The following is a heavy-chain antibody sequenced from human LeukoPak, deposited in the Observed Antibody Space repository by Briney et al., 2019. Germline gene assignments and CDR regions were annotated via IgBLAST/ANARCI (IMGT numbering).Heavy chain of an antibody. CDR1: GGSISSRSYY. V-gene: IGHV4-39*07. J-gene: IGHJ4*02. D-gene: IGHD6-6*01. Sequence: SETLSLTCSVSGGSISSRSYYWGWIRQPPRKGLEWIGIIYYSGSTYYNPSLKSRVTISVDTSKNQFSLKLSSVTDADTAVYYCARGQSSSVNLDYWGQGTLVTVSS. CDR2: IYYSGST. CDR3: ARGQSSSVNLDY.